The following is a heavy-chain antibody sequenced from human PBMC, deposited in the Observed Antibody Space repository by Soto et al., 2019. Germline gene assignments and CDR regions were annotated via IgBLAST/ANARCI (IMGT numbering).Heavy chain of an antibody. CDR2: IYDTGST. Sequence: QVQLQESGPGLVKPSETLSLTCTVSGGSISSYYWTWIRQPPGKGLEWIGYIYDTGSTNYNPSLKSRVTISLDTPKKPFSLKLSSVTAADTAVYYCASRIQYYDGLDVWGKGTTVTVSS. CDR3: ASRIQYYDGLDV. CDR1: GGSISSYY. J-gene: IGHJ6*04. V-gene: IGHV4-59*08. D-gene: IGHD5-18*01.